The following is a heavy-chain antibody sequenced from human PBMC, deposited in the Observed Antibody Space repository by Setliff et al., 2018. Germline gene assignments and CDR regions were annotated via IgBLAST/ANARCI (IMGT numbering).Heavy chain of an antibody. CDR2: VDHSGST. V-gene: IGHV4-59*01. J-gene: IGHJ5*02. D-gene: IGHD3-16*01. CDR1: GGFTSSFY. CDR3: ARDYQGGWFGP. Sequence: PSETLSLTCTISGGFTSSFYWSWIRQAPGKGLEWIGYVDHSGSTNFSPSLKSRGTISVDTSKTQVSLTLTSVTAADTAVYYCARDYQGGWFGPWGPGTLVTVSS.